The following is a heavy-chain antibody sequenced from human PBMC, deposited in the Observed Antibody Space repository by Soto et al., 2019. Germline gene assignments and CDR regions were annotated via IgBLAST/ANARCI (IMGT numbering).Heavy chain of an antibody. Sequence: GGSLRLSCEASGFTFTSYAMHWVRQAPGKGLEWVAVISYDGINEYYADSVKGRFTISRDNSKNTLFLQMSSLRVEDTAVYYCARDRLRLGELSLIGYFDYWGQGTLVTRLL. J-gene: IGHJ4*02. CDR1: GFTFTSYA. CDR2: ISYDGINE. D-gene: IGHD3-16*02. V-gene: IGHV3-30*15. CDR3: ARDRLRLGELSLIGYFDY.